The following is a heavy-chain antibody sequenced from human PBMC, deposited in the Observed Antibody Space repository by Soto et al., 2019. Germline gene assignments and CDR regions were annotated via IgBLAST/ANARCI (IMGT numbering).Heavy chain of an antibody. J-gene: IGHJ4*02. D-gene: IGHD3-9*01. CDR2: ISAYNGNT. CDR3: ARVDNVYYDISTGYSYFDY. CDR1: GYTFTSYG. Sequence: GASVKVSCKASGYTFTSYGISWVRQAPGQGLEWMGWISAYNGNTNYAQKLQGRVTMTTDTSTDTAYLEMSSLRSEDTAVYYCARVDNVYYDISTGYSYFDYWGQGTQVTVSS. V-gene: IGHV1-18*01.